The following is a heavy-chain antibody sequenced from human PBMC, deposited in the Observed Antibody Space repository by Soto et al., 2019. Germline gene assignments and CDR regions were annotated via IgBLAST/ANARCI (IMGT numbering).Heavy chain of an antibody. V-gene: IGHV4-59*08. CDR3: ARHLVGATNGGVVDY. CDR1: GGSISSSY. Sequence: QVQLQESGPGLVKPSETLSLTCTVSGGSISSSYWSWIRQPPGKELEWIGYVYYTGSTNYNPSLKSRVTISVDTSKNQLSLKLSSVTAADTAVYYCARHLVGATNGGVVDYWGQGPLVTVSS. J-gene: IGHJ4*02. CDR2: VYYTGST. D-gene: IGHD1-26*01.